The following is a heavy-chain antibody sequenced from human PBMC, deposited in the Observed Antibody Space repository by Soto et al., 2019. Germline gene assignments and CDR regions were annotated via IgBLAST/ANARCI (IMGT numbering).Heavy chain of an antibody. CDR3: ARESSSSWYYYYGMDV. CDR1: GYTFTVYY. V-gene: IGHV1-2*02. D-gene: IGHD6-13*01. Sequence: ASVKVSCKASGYTFTVYYMHGVLQSPVQGLEGMGWINPNSGGTNYAQKFQGRVTMTRDTSISTAYMELSRLRSDDTAVYYCARESSSSWYYYYGMDVWGQGTTVTVSS. CDR2: INPNSGGT. J-gene: IGHJ6*02.